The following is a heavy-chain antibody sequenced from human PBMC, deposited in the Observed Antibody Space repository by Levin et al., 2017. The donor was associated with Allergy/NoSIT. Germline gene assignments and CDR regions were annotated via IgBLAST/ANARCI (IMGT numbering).Heavy chain of an antibody. CDR3: VRDFSTGWSLDP. V-gene: IGHV3-64*01. D-gene: IGHD6-19*01. J-gene: IGHJ5*02. Sequence: QRGESLKISCEASGFTFSTYPMHWVRQAPGKGLEYVSAILGNGDITHYASSVKGRFTISRDNSKNTLYLQMGSLRVEDMAVYYCVRDFSTGWSLDPWGQGTLVTVSS. CDR2: ILGNGDIT. CDR1: GFTFSTYP.